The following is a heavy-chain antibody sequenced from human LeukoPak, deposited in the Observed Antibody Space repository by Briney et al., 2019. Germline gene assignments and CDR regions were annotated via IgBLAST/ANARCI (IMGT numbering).Heavy chain of an antibody. D-gene: IGHD1-26*01. V-gene: IGHV3-11*01. J-gene: IGHJ4*02. CDR2: ISGYSRDSI. CDR1: GFTFSDYD. CDR3: ARGATWWEILN. Sequence: PGGSLRLSCAASGFTFSDYDMAWIRQAPGKGLEWVAYISGYSRDSIYYADSVKGRFTISRDNSKNTLYLQMNSLRAEDTAVYYCARGATWWEILNWGQGTLVTVSS.